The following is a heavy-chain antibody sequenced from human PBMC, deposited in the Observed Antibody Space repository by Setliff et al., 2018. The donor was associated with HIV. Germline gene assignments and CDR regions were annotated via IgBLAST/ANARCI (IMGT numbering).Heavy chain of an antibody. CDR1: GLTFSSYE. D-gene: IGHD4-4*01. CDR3: ARDDSNYRQHGMDV. V-gene: IGHV3-48*03. J-gene: IGHJ6*02. CDR2: ISSSGSTI. Sequence: PGGSLRPSCPASGLTFSSYEMNWVRQAPGKGLEWVSYISSSGSTIYYADSVKGRFTISRDNAKNSLYLQMNSLRAEDTAVYYCARDDSNYRQHGMDVWGQGTTVTVSS.